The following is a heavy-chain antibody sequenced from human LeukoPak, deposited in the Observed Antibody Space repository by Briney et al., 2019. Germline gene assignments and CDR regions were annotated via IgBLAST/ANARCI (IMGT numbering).Heavy chain of an antibody. CDR3: ARGRRGYSYGCYYYYYMDV. V-gene: IGHV4-34*01. J-gene: IGHJ6*03. CDR2: INHSGST. CDR1: GGSFSGYY. D-gene: IGHD5-18*01. Sequence: SETLSLTCAVYGGSFSGYYWSWIRQPPGKGLEWIGEINHSGSTNYNPSLKSRVTISVDTSKNQFSLKLSSVTAADTAVYYCARGRRGYSYGCYYYYYMDVWGKGTTVTVSS.